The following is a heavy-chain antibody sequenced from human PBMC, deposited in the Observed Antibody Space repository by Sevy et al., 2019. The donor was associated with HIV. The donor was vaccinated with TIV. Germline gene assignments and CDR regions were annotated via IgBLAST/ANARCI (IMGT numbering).Heavy chain of an antibody. CDR3: ARQSELGTRGERYFDL. J-gene: IGHJ2*01. Sequence: SETLSLTCLVSGYSITSGYYWGWIRQSPGKGLEWIGSLFHSGTTYYNPSLRSRVTMSVDTSKNQFSLRLTSVTAADTAVFYCARQSELGTRGERYFDLWGRGTLVTVSS. V-gene: IGHV4-38-2*01. D-gene: IGHD1-1*01. CDR1: GYSITSGYY. CDR2: LFHSGTT.